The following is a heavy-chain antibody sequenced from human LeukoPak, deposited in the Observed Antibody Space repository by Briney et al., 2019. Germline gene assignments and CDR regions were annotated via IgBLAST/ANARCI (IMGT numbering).Heavy chain of an antibody. J-gene: IGHJ3*02. V-gene: IGHV3-9*01. Sequence: GRSLRLSCAASGFTFDDYAMHWVRQAPGKGLEWVSGISWKSGNVGYADSVRGRFTISRDNAKNSLYLQMNSLRAEDTALYYCAKGHRATVTPAAFDIWGQGTMVTVSS. D-gene: IGHD4-17*01. CDR3: AKGHRATVTPAAFDI. CDR2: ISWKSGNV. CDR1: GFTFDDYA.